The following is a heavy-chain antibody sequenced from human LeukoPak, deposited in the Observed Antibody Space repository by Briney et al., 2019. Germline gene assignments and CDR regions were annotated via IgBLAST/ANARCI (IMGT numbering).Heavy chain of an antibody. CDR2: ISWNSGSI. CDR3: AKDNAPGYYDSSGYYYDWYFDL. J-gene: IGHJ2*01. Sequence: GGSLRLSCAASGFTFDDYAMHWVRQAPGKGLVKVSGISWNSGSIGYADSVKGRFTISRDNAKCSLYLQMNSLRAEDTALYYCAKDNAPGYYDSSGYYYDWYFDLWGRGTLVTVSS. V-gene: IGHV3-9*01. CDR1: GFTFDDYA. D-gene: IGHD3-22*01.